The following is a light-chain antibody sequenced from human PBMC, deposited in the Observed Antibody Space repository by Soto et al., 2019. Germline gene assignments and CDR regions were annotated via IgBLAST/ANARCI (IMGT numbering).Light chain of an antibody. CDR2: GNS. J-gene: IGLJ2*01. V-gene: IGLV1-40*01. CDR3: HSYDSSLSGSV. CDR1: SSNIGAGYD. Sequence: QSVLTQPPSVSGAPGQRVTISCTGSSSNIGAGYDVHWYQHLPGTAPKLLIYGNSNRPSGVPDRFSGSKSGTSASLAITGLQAEDEADYYCHSYDSSLSGSVFGGGTKLTVI.